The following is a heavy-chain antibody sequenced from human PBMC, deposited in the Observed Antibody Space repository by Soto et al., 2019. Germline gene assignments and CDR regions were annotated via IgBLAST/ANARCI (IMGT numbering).Heavy chain of an antibody. CDR3: ARDTSITIFGVVMPPDY. V-gene: IGHV3-33*01. CDR1: GFTFSSYG. J-gene: IGHJ4*02. D-gene: IGHD3-3*01. Sequence: GGSLRLSCAASGFTFSSYGMHWVRQAPGKGLEWVAVIWYDGSNKYYADSVKGRFTISRDNSKNTLYLQMNSLRAEDTAVYYCARDTSITIFGVVMPPDYWGQGTLVTVSS. CDR2: IWYDGSNK.